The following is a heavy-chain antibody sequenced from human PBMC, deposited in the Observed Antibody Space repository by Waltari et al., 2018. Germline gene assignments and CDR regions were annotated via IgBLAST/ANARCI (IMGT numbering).Heavy chain of an antibody. CDR2: ISYDGNTK. CDR3: ARSIAATGTSYYPSDT. Sequence: QVQLVESGGGVVQPGRSLRLSCAASGFTFTSYAMHWVRQAPGKGREWLAVISYDGNTKVYADAVGGRFTSSRDNSKNTLYLQMDSLRAEDTAAYYCARSIAATGTSYYPSDTWGQGTLVTVSS. CDR1: GFTFTSYA. J-gene: IGHJ5*02. V-gene: IGHV3-30*04. D-gene: IGHD6-13*01.